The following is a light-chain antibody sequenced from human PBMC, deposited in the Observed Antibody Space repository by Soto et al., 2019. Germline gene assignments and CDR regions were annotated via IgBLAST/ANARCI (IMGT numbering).Light chain of an antibody. J-gene: IGKJ1*01. CDR3: QQYDSTPPT. CDR1: QSVYSNY. CDR2: GAS. Sequence: EIVLTQSPGTLSLSPGERATLSCRASQSVYSNYLAWYQRKPGQAPRLLIYGASNRATDIPYRFSASGSGTDFTLTITRLEAEDFAVYYCQQYDSTPPTFGQGTKMEVK. V-gene: IGKV3-20*01.